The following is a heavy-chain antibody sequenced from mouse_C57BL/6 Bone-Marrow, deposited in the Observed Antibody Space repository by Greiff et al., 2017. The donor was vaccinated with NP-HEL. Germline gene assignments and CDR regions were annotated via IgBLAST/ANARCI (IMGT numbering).Heavy chain of an antibody. Sequence: VQLKESGPELVKPGASVKISCKASGYAFSSSWMNWVKQRPGKGLEWIGRIYPGDGDTNYNGKFKGKATLTADKSSSTAYMQLSSLTSEDSAVYFCARYYYGSSLYFDYWGQGTTLTVSS. D-gene: IGHD1-1*01. J-gene: IGHJ2*01. CDR3: ARYYYGSSLYFDY. CDR1: GYAFSSSW. V-gene: IGHV1-82*01. CDR2: IYPGDGDT.